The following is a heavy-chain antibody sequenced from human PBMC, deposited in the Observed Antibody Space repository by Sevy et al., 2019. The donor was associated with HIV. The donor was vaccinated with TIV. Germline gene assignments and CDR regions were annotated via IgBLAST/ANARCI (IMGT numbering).Heavy chain of an antibody. J-gene: IGHJ4*02. D-gene: IGHD3-3*01. CDR1: GYTFAAYY. Sequence: SSVKVSCMTSGYTFAAYYIHWVRQAPGQGPEWLGWIYPNGGDTTFAPKLQGRVTVTISTSINTVCMELNRLRSDDTAIYYCARGTSEEWLLYLDNWGQGTLVTVSS. CDR3: ARGTSEEWLLYLDN. CDR2: IYPNGGDT. V-gene: IGHV1-2*02.